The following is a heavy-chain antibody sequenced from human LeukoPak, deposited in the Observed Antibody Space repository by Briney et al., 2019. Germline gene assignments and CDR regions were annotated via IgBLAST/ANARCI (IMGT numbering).Heavy chain of an antibody. CDR1: GGTFSSYA. CDR2: IIPILGIA. D-gene: IGHD2-8*01. J-gene: IGHJ3*02. CDR3: ARRPSTNDAFDI. V-gene: IGHV1-69*04. Sequence: SVKVSCTASGGTFSSYAISWVRQAPGQGLEWMGRIIPILGIANYAQKFQGRVTITADKSTSTAYMELSSLRSEDTAVYYCARRPSTNDAFDIWGQGTMVTVSS.